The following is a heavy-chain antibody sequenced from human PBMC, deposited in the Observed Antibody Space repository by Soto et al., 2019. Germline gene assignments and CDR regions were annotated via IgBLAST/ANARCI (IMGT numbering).Heavy chain of an antibody. CDR2: IYPGDSDT. CDR3: VRPDIPSRSNGYDYPFDF. V-gene: IGHV5-51*01. D-gene: IGHD3-22*01. CDR1: GYIFNIYW. Sequence: PGESLKISCKASGYIFNIYWIGWVRQMPGKGLEWMGVIYPGDSDTRYSPSFQGQVSISVDKSISTAYLRWSSLKASDTAIYYCVRPDIPSRSNGYDYPFDFWGQGTQVTVSS. J-gene: IGHJ4*02.